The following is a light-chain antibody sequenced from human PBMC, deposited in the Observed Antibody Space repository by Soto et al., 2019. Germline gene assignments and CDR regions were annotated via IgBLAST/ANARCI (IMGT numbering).Light chain of an antibody. V-gene: IGKV3-15*01. CDR3: QQYNNLPPWT. CDR1: QNVYSN. CDR2: DAS. Sequence: EIVMTQSPATLSVSPGERAALSCSASQNVYSNLAWYQQKPGQAPRLVIYDASIRATGVPARFSGSGSGTEFTLAINSPQSEDSAVYYCQQYNNLPPWTFGQGTKVDIK. J-gene: IGKJ1*01.